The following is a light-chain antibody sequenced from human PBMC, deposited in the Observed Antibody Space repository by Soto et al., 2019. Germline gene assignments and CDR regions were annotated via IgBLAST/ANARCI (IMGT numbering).Light chain of an antibody. Sequence: EIVLTQSPGTLSLSPGERATLSCRASQSIKNNYLTWYQQKPGQAPRLVIYDASIRATGIPDRFSGSGSGTDFTLTISRLEPEDFAVYYCQQYNVWPLTFGGGTKVEFK. CDR1: QSIKNNY. CDR3: QQYNVWPLT. CDR2: DAS. V-gene: IGKV3-20*01. J-gene: IGKJ4*01.